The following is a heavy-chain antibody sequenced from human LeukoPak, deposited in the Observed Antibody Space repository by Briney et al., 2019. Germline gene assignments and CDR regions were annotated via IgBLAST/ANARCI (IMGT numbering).Heavy chain of an antibody. D-gene: IGHD3-22*01. V-gene: IGHV3-23*01. CDR2: ISGSGGST. CDR3: AKGSHYYDSSRENWFDP. J-gene: IGHJ5*02. Sequence: GGSLRLSCAASGFTLSSYAMSWVRQAPGKGLEWVSAISGSGGSTYYADSVKGRFTISRDNSKNTLYLQMNSLRAEDTAVYYCAKGSHYYDSSRENWFDPWGQGTLVTVSS. CDR1: GFTLSSYA.